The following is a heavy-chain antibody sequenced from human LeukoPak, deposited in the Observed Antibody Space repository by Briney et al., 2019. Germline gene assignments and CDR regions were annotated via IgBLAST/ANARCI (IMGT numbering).Heavy chain of an antibody. D-gene: IGHD3-22*01. J-gene: IGHJ5*02. CDR3: ARVYDYYDSSGFWFDP. Sequence: ASVKVSCKASGYTFTSYAMNWVRQAPGQGLEWMGWIDTNTGNPTYAQGFIGRFVFSLDTSVSTAYLQISSLKAEDTAVYYCARVYDYYDSSGFWFDPWGQGTLVTVSS. CDR1: GYTFTSYA. V-gene: IGHV7-4-1*02. CDR2: IDTNTGNP.